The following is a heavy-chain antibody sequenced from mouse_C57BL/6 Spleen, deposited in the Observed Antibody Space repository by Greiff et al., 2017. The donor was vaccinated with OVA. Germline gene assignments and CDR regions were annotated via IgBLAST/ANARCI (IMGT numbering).Heavy chain of an antibody. CDR1: GYTFTSYW. CDR2: INPSNGGT. J-gene: IGHJ3*01. V-gene: IGHV1-53*01. CDR3: ARDPYDYDGAGFAY. D-gene: IGHD2-4*01. Sequence: QVQLKQPGTELVKPGASVKLSCKASGYTFTSYWMHWVKQRPGQGLEWIGNINPSNGGTNYNEKFQSKATLTVDKSSSTAYMQLSSLTSEDSAVYYCARDPYDYDGAGFAYWGQGTLVTVSA.